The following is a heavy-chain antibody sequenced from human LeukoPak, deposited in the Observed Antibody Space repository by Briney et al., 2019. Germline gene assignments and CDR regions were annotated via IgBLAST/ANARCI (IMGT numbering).Heavy chain of an antibody. D-gene: IGHD5-18*01. V-gene: IGHV1-69*13. CDR2: IIPIFGTA. Sequence: ASVKLSCKASGGTFRSYAISWVRQAPGQGLEWMGGIIPIFGTANYAQKFQGRVTITADESTSTAYMELSSLRSEDTAVYYCARDQGYRYGYGDFDYWGQGTLATVSS. J-gene: IGHJ4*02. CDR3: ARDQGYRYGYGDFDY. CDR1: GGTFRSYA.